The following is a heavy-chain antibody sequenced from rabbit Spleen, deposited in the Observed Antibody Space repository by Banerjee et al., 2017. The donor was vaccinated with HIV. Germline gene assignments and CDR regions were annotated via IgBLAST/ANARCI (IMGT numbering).Heavy chain of an antibody. Sequence: QEQLEESGGGLVKPEGSLTLTCKASGFSFSDRDVMCWVRQAPGKGLEWIGYIDAVFGITYYATWVNGRFTISSHNAQNTLYLQLNSLTAADTATYFCVRGASSSGYYSLWGPGTLVTVS. CDR1: GFSFSDRDV. V-gene: IGHV1S45*01. CDR3: VRGASSSGYYSL. CDR2: IDAVFGIT. D-gene: IGHD1-1*01. J-gene: IGHJ6*01.